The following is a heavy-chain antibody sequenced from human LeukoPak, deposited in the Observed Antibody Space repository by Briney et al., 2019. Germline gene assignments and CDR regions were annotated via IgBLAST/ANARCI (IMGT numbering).Heavy chain of an antibody. CDR3: AKVGWFGELLSSFDY. J-gene: IGHJ4*02. V-gene: IGHV3-21*01. CDR1: GFTFSSYS. D-gene: IGHD3-10*01. CDR2: ISTSSSYI. Sequence: PGGSLRLSCAASGFTFSSYSMNWARQAPGKGLEWVSFISTSSSYIYYADSLKGRFTISRDNAKKSLYLQINSLRADDTAVYYCAKVGWFGELLSSFDYWGQGTLVTVSS.